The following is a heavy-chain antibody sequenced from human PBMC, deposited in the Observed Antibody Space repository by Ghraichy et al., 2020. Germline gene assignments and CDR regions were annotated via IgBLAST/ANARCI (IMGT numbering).Heavy chain of an antibody. CDR3: ARDLREYDFWSGYLGDYYGMDV. V-gene: IGHV3-33*01. CDR1: GFTFRSYG. J-gene: IGHJ6*02. D-gene: IGHD3-3*01. Sequence: GGSLRLSCAASGFTFRSYGMHWVRQAPGKGLEWVAVIWYDGSNKYYVDSVKGRFTISRDNSKNTLYLQMNSLRADDTAVYYCARDLREYDFWSGYLGDYYGMDVLGQGTTVTVSS. CDR2: IWYDGSNK.